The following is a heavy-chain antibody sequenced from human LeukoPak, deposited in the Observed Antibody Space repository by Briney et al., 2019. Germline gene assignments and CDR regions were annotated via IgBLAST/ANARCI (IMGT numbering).Heavy chain of an antibody. D-gene: IGHD5-24*01. CDR2: IRRKAHGGTT. CDR3: ARGWRWLQLSGDYYYMDV. CDR1: GFTFGDYT. J-gene: IGHJ6*03. V-gene: IGHV3-49*04. Sequence: GGSLRLSCTASGFTFGDYTMSWVRQAPGKGLEWVGFIRRKAHGGTTEYAASVKGRFTISRDDSKSIAYLQMNSLKTEDTAVYYCARGWRWLQLSGDYYYMDVWGKGTTVTASS.